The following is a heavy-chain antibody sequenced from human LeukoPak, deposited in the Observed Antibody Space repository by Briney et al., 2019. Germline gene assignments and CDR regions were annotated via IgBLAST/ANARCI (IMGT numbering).Heavy chain of an antibody. J-gene: IGHJ4*02. CDR2: IKQDGSDK. CDR3: VSTTRSSPFDN. CDR1: GFTFSAYW. D-gene: IGHD1-1*01. Sequence: GGSLRLSCAAPGFTFSAYWMSWVRQAPGKGLEWLANIKQDGSDKQYVDSVKGRFAISRDNAKTSVYLQMNSLRAEDTALYYCVSTTRSSPFDNWGQGTLVTVSS. V-gene: IGHV3-7*01.